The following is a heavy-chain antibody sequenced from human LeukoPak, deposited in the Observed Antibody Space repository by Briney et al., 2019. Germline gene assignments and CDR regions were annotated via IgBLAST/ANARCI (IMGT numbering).Heavy chain of an antibody. Sequence: SETLSLTCAVYGGSFSGYYWSWIRQPPGKGLEWIGYIYYSGSTNYNPSLKSRVTISVDTSKNQFSLKLSSVTAADTAVYYCARVFVSSVVAEGFDYWGQGTLVTVSS. CDR3: ARVFVSSVVAEGFDY. J-gene: IGHJ4*02. CDR2: IYYSGST. CDR1: GGSFSGYY. D-gene: IGHD2-15*01. V-gene: IGHV4-59*01.